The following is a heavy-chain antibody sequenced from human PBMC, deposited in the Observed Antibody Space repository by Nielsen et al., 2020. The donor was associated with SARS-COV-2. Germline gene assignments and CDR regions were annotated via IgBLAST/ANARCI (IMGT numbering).Heavy chain of an antibody. Sequence: GGSLRLSCAASGFTFSSYWMNWVRQAPGKGLEWVANIKQDGSEKYYVDSVKGRFTISRDNAKNSLYLQMNSLRAEDTAVYYCARDDYDFWSGYYYHDYWGQGTLVTVSS. CDR2: IKQDGSEK. J-gene: IGHJ4*02. V-gene: IGHV3-7*01. CDR1: GFTFSSYW. D-gene: IGHD3-3*01. CDR3: ARDDYDFWSGYYYHDY.